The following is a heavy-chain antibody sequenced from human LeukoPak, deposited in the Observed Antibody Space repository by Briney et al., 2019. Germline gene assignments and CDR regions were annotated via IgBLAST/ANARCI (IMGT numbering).Heavy chain of an antibody. CDR3: ARVYYGSGSYPDRFDY. Sequence: ASVKVSCKASGYTFTSYDINWVRQATGQGLEWMGWMNPNSGNTGYAQKFQGRVTITRNTSISTAYMELSSLRSEDTAVYYCARVYYGSGSYPDRFDYWGQGTLVTVSS. V-gene: IGHV1-8*03. J-gene: IGHJ4*02. CDR2: MNPNSGNT. D-gene: IGHD3-10*01. CDR1: GYTFTSYD.